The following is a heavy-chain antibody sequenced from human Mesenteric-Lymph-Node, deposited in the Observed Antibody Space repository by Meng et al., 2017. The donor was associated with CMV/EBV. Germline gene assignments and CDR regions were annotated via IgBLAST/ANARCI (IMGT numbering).Heavy chain of an antibody. CDR3: ATGYRSSWYRYFYGMDV. V-gene: IGHV3-7*01. CDR1: KFTFSSYW. J-gene: IGHJ6*02. CDR2: IKEDGSEK. D-gene: IGHD6-13*01. Sequence: GESLKISCAASKFTFSSYWMSWVRQAPGKGLEWVANIKEDGSEKYYVDSVKGRFTISRDNAKNSLYLQMNSLRAEDTAVYYCATGYRSSWYRYFYGMDVWGQGTTVTVSS.